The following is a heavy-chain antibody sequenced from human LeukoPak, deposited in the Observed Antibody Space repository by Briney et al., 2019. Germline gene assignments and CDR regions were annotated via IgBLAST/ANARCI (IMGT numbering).Heavy chain of an antibody. CDR3: ARGQRITMTD. CDR1: GGSFSGYY. Sequence: SETLSLTCAVYGGSFSGYYWSWIRQPPGKGLEWVGEINHSGSTNYNPSLKSRVTISVDTPENQFSLKLSSVTAADTAVYYCARGQRITMTDWGQGTLVTVSS. J-gene: IGHJ4*02. D-gene: IGHD3-22*01. CDR2: INHSGST. V-gene: IGHV4-34*01.